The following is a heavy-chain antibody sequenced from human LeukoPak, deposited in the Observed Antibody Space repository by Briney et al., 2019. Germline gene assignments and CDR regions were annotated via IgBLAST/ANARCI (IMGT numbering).Heavy chain of an antibody. V-gene: IGHV1-69*04. Sequence: SVKVSCKASGGTFSSYAISWVRQAPGQGLEWMGRIIPILGIANYAQKFQGRVTITADKSTSTAYMELSSLRSEDTAVYYCARAALRAPFDYWGQGTLVTVSS. CDR2: IIPILGIA. CDR1: GGTFSSYA. CDR3: ARAALRAPFDY. J-gene: IGHJ4*02.